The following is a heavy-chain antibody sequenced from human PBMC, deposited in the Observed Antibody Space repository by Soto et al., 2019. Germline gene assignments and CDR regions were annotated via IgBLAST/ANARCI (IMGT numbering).Heavy chain of an antibody. CDR1: VYTFTSYG. V-gene: IGHV1-18*04. CDR3: ERAPSFIYSSSQQAYGMDV. CDR2: INAYNGNT. J-gene: IGHJ6*02. Sequence: GASVKVSCKASVYTFTSYGISWLRQARGEGRDWMGWINAYNGNTNNGQKLQGRVTMTTDTSTSTAYKELRTLRSDETAVYYCERAPSFIYSSSQQAYGMDVWGQGTTVTVSS. D-gene: IGHD6-6*01.